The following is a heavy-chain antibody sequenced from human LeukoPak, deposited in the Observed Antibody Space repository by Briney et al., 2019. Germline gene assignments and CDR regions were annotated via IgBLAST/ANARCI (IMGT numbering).Heavy chain of an antibody. Sequence: SVKVSCKASGGTFSSYAISWVRRAPGQGLEWMGGIIPIFGTANYAQKFQGRVTITADESTSTAYMELSSLRSEDTAVYYCAREGIAAAGTGRNWFDPWGQGTLVTVSS. CDR1: GGTFSSYA. CDR3: AREGIAAAGTGRNWFDP. J-gene: IGHJ5*02. CDR2: IIPIFGTA. V-gene: IGHV1-69*13. D-gene: IGHD6-13*01.